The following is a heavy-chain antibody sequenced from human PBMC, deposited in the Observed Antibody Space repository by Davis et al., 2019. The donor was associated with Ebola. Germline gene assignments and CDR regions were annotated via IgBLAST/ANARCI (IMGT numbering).Heavy chain of an antibody. D-gene: IGHD6-19*01. Sequence: GESLKISCAASGFTFSIFGMHWVRQAPGKGLEWVAVIPYDGSDKYYAESVKGRFTISRDNSKNTLYLQMNSLRAEDTAVYYCAKSTQWLDGYNWFDPWGQGTLVTVSS. J-gene: IGHJ5*02. CDR3: AKSTQWLDGYNWFDP. CDR2: IPYDGSDK. V-gene: IGHV3-30*18. CDR1: GFTFSIFG.